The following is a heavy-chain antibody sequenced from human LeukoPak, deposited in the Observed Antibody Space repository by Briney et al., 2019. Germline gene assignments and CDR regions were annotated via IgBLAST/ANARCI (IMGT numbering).Heavy chain of an antibody. J-gene: IGHJ4*02. D-gene: IGHD3-22*01. V-gene: IGHV3-23*01. Sequence: QPGGSLRLSCAVSGIPLSNDGMSWVRQAPGKGREWVAGISDSGGSTNYADSVKGRLTISRDNPKNTLYLQMNSLRAEDTAVYFCAKRGVVIRVILVGFHKEAYYFDSWGQGALVTVSS. CDR3: AKRGVVIRVILVGFHKEAYYFDS. CDR2: ISDSGGST. CDR1: GIPLSNDG.